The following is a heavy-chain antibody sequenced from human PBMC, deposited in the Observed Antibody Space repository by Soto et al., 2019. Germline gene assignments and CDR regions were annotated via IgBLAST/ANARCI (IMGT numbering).Heavy chain of an antibody. V-gene: IGHV4-31*03. Sequence: PSETLSLTCTVSGGSISRGGYYWSWFRRHPGKGLGWIGYFYSSGSTSYNPFLKSRVTISVETSKHQFSLKLSFVTAADPGVYYCARIRFLESIFPSILGYWARGTLVSVSS. CDR1: GGSISRGGYY. CDR3: ARIRFLESIFPSILGY. D-gene: IGHD3-3*01. CDR2: FYSSGST. J-gene: IGHJ4*02.